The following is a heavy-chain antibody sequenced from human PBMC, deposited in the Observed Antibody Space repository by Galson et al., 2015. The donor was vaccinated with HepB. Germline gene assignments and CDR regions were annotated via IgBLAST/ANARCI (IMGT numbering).Heavy chain of an antibody. CDR3: ARAVSIAAPGTGGY. CDR2: INSDGTST. J-gene: IGHJ4*02. CDR1: GLTFSSYW. Sequence: SLRLSCAASGLTFSSYWMHWVRQVPGEGLVWVSRINSDGTSTSYADSVKGRFSISRDNAKNTLYLQMNSLRGEDTAVYYCARAVSIAAPGTGGYWGQGTLVTVSS. D-gene: IGHD6-13*01. V-gene: IGHV3-74*01.